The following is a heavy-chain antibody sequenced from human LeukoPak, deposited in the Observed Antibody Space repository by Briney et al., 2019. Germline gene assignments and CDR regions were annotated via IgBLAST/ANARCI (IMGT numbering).Heavy chain of an antibody. J-gene: IGHJ4*02. CDR1: GGTFSSYA. CDR2: IIPIFGTA. Sequence: ASVKVSCKASGGTFSSYAISWVRQAPGQGLEWMGGIIPIFGTANYAQKFQGRVTTTADESTSTAYMELSSLRSEDTAVYYCARGLDCSSTSCYDYWGQGTLVTVSS. D-gene: IGHD2-2*01. V-gene: IGHV1-69*01. CDR3: ARGLDCSSTSCYDY.